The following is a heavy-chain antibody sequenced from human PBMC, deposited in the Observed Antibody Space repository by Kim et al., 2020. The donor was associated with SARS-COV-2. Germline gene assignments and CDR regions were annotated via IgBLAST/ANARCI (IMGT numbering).Heavy chain of an antibody. Sequence: TYHPPLKSRVTMSVYTSKNHFSLKLSAVTAADTAVYYCAREDYRYYGMDVWGQGTTVTVSS. V-gene: IGHV4-61*03. J-gene: IGHJ6*02. CDR3: AREDYRYYGMDV. D-gene: IGHD4-4*01.